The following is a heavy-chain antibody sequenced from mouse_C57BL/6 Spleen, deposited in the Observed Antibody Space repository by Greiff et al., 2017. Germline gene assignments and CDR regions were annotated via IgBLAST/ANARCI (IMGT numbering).Heavy chain of an antibody. Sequence: QVQLQQPGAELVRPGSSVKLSCKASGYTFTSYWMHWVKQRPIQGLEWIGNIDPSDSETHSNQKFKDKATLTVDKSSSTAYMQLSSLTSEDSAVYDCDRRRNYEGSTYYFDGWGQGTTLTGSS. D-gene: IGHD1-1*01. CDR1: GYTFTSYW. V-gene: IGHV1-52*01. CDR2: IDPSDSET. J-gene: IGHJ2*01. CDR3: DRRRNYEGSTYYFDG.